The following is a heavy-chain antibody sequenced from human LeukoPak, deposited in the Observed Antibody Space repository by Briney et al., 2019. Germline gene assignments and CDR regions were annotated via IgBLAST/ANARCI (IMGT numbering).Heavy chain of an antibody. CDR1: GGSISSGGYY. CDR2: IYHSGST. J-gene: IGHJ4*02. D-gene: IGHD4-23*01. CDR3: ARGQDYGGGSPFSFDY. Sequence: PSQTLSLTCTVSGGSISSGGYYWSWIRQPPGKGLEWIGYIYHSGSTYYNPSLKSRVTISVDRSKNQFSLKLSSVTAADTAVYYCARGQDYGGGSPFSFDYWGQGTLVTVSS. V-gene: IGHV4-30-2*01.